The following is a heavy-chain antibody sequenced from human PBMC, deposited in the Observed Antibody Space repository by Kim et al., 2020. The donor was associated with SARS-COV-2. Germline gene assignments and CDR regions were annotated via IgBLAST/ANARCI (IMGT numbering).Heavy chain of an antibody. CDR3: ARLFSGLSSSFFRADYFGY. Sequence: SETLSLTCTVSGGSISSSSYYWGWIRQPPGKGLEWIGSIYYSGSTYYNPSLKSRVTISVDTSKNQFSLKLSSVTAADTAVYYCARLFSGLSSSFFRADYFGYWGQGTLVTVSS. CDR1: GGSISSSSYY. J-gene: IGHJ4*02. D-gene: IGHD6-6*01. CDR2: IYYSGST. V-gene: IGHV4-39*01.